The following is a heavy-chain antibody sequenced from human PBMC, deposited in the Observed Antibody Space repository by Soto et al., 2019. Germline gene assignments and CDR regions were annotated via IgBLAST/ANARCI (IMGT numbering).Heavy chain of an antibody. CDR1: GYTFTSYG. J-gene: IGHJ5*02. V-gene: IGHV1-18*01. D-gene: IGHD2-15*01. CDR2: ISGYNGYT. CDR3: ARENTYCSGGNCYDWFDP. Sequence: QVQLVQSGAEVKKPGASVKVTCKASGYTFTSYGISWVRQAPGQGLEWMGWISGYNGYTNYAQKLQGRVTMTIDTSTSTAYMELRSLRSDDTAVYYCARENTYCSGGNCYDWFDPWGQGTLVTVSS.